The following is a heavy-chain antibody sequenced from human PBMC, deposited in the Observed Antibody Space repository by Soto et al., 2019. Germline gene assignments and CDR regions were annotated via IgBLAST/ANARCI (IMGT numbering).Heavy chain of an antibody. Sequence: QVQLVQSGAEVKKPGASVKVSCKASGYTFTSYGISWVRQAPGQGLEWMGWISAYNGNTNYAQKLQGRVTITTDTSTITAYMALRSLRSDDTAVYYCASVQYYDFWSGHQNFGYYYYMVVWGKGTTVTVSS. CDR3: ASVQYYDFWSGHQNFGYYYYMVV. D-gene: IGHD3-3*01. CDR1: GYTFTSYG. V-gene: IGHV1-18*01. CDR2: ISAYNGNT. J-gene: IGHJ6*03.